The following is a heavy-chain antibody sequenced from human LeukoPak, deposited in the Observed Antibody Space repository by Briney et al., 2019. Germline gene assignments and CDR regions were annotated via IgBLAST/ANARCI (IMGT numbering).Heavy chain of an antibody. CDR3: ARHGKTWFGEYPRPYKWFDL. D-gene: IGHD3-10*01. Sequence: PSETLSLICTVSGDSVGRDFWSWIRQPPGKGLEWVGYVYSSGTTNYSPSLKSRVTISLDTSNNEVSLELSSVTAADMAVYYCARHGKTWFGEYPRPYKWFDLWGLGTLVSVSS. CDR2: VYSSGTT. V-gene: IGHV4-59*08. CDR1: GDSVGRDF. J-gene: IGHJ5*02.